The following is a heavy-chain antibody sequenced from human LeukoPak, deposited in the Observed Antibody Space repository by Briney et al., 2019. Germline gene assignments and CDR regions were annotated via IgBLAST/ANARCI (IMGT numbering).Heavy chain of an antibody. Sequence: ASVKVSCKASGYTFTSYGISWAPQAPGQGREWMGWISAYKGNTNYAQKFQGRVTMTTDTSTSTAYMELRSLRSDDRPVYHCARRGAKNYGAYVPYSYYMDVWGKGTPLTVSS. V-gene: IGHV1-18*01. CDR2: ISAYKGNT. D-gene: IGHD4-17*01. CDR3: ARRGAKNYGAYVPYSYYMDV. CDR1: GYTFTSYG. J-gene: IGHJ6*03.